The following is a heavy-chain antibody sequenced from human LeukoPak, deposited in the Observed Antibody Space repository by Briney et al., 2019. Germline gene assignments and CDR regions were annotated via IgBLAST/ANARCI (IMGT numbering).Heavy chain of an antibody. CDR1: GGSISSYY. Sequence: SETLSLTCTVSGGSISSYYWSWIRQPPGKGLEWIGYIYYSGSTNYNPSLKSRVTISVDTSKNQFSLKLSSVTAADTAVYYCARHDLGGGGDAYPCFAYWGQEPLVTV. CDR2: IYYSGST. V-gene: IGHV4-59*08. D-gene: IGHD2-21*02. J-gene: IGHJ4*02. CDR3: ARHDLGGGGDAYPCFAY.